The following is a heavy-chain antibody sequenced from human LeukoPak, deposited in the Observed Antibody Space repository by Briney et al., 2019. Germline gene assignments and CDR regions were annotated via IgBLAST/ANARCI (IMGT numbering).Heavy chain of an antibody. Sequence: PGGSLRLSCAASGFTFSSYGMHWVRQAPGKGLEWVAVISYDGSNKYYADSVKGRFTISRDNSKNTLYLQMNSLRAEDTAVYYCARDWDSSGWYEDWFDPWGQGTLVTVSS. CDR2: ISYDGSNK. V-gene: IGHV3-30*03. D-gene: IGHD6-19*01. J-gene: IGHJ5*02. CDR1: GFTFSSYG. CDR3: ARDWDSSGWYEDWFDP.